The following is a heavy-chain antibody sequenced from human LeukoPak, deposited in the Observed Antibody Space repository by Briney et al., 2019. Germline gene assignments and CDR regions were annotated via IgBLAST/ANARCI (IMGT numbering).Heavy chain of an antibody. Sequence: GRSLRLSCAASGFTFSRYDMNWVRQAPGRGLEWVSYISCSGSTISYADSVKGRFTISRDNAKTSLYLQMNSRRAEDTAVYYCARDSSSYYFDHWGQGTLVSVSS. CDR1: GFTFSRYD. V-gene: IGHV3-48*03. CDR2: ISCSGSTI. D-gene: IGHD6-6*01. J-gene: IGHJ4*02. CDR3: ARDSSSYYFDH.